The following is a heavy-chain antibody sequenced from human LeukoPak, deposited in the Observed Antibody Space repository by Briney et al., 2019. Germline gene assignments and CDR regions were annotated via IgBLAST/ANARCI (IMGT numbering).Heavy chain of an antibody. V-gene: IGHV4-59*01. CDR2: IYYCGST. CDR3: RGDLGWGSPYPYDP. D-gene: IGHD3-16*01. Sequence: SETLSLTCPVSGGSISSYYWSWIRHPAGKGLEWMGYIYYCGSTNYNPSLKGRFTISVDTSKDQFSLKLASVNLATTALFYGRGDLGWGSPYPYDPWGQGTLVTVSS. J-gene: IGHJ5*02. CDR1: GGSISSYY.